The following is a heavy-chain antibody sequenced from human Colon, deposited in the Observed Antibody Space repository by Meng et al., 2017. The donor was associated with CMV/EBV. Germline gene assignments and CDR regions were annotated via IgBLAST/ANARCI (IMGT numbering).Heavy chain of an antibody. CDR2: IYYSGST. CDR3: ASFHTDGWFGP. V-gene: IGHV4-30-4*01. CDR1: GGYISSGDYY. Sequence: CAGYGGYISSGDYYWSWIRQPPGKGLEWIGYIYYSGSTYYNPSLKSRVTISVDTSKNQFSLKLSSVTAADTAVYYCASFHTDGWFGPWGQGTLVTVSS. D-gene: IGHD2-8*02. J-gene: IGHJ5*02.